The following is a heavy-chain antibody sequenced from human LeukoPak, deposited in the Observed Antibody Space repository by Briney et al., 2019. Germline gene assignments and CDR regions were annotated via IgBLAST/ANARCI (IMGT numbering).Heavy chain of an antibody. CDR3: ARLLPMVRGVSNAFDI. CDR2: IDYSGST. J-gene: IGHJ3*02. D-gene: IGHD3-10*01. V-gene: IGHV4-39*07. CDR1: GGSISSSSYY. Sequence: SETLSLTCTVSGGSISSSSYYWGWIRQPPGKGLEWIGSIDYSGSTYYNPSLKSRVIISVDTSKNQFSLKLSSVTAADTAVYYCARLLPMVRGVSNAFDIWGQGTMVTVSS.